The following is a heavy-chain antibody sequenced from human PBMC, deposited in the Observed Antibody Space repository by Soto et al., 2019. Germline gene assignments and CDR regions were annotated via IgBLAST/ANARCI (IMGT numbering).Heavy chain of an antibody. V-gene: IGHV3-53*01. D-gene: IGHD1-26*01. CDR3: AATRDGPYGSFDY. J-gene: IGHJ4*02. CDR1: GFTVSSNY. CDR2: IYSGGST. Sequence: GGSLRLSCSASGFTVSSNYMSWVRQAPGKGLEWVSIIYSGGSTHYADSVKGRFTISRDNSKNTLYLQMNSLRAEDTAVYYCAATRDGPYGSFDYWGQGTLVTVSS.